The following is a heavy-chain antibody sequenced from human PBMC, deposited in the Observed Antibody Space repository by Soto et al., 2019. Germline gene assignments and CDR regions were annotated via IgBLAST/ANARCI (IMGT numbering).Heavy chain of an antibody. J-gene: IGHJ5*02. V-gene: IGHV1-3*01. CDR2: INAGNGNT. D-gene: IGHD3-10*01. CDR3: ARDSEGSGTLSYGIDP. CDR1: GYTFTSYA. Sequence: ASVKVSCKASGYTFTSYAMHWVLQAPGQRLEWMGWINAGNGNTKYSQKFQGRVTITRDTSASTAYMELSSLRSEDTAVYYCARDSEGSGTLSYGIDPWGQGTLVTVSS.